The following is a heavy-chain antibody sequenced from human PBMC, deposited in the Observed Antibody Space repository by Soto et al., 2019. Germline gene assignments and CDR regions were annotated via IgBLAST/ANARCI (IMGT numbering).Heavy chain of an antibody. CDR1: EFTFSDYW. CDR3: ARGGGSQAHPSDY. D-gene: IGHD1-26*01. J-gene: IGHJ4*02. CDR2: ISYEESVT. V-gene: IGHV3-74*01. Sequence: EVQQVESGGGLVQPGGSLRLSCAASEFTFSDYWMHWIRQAPGKGLVWVSRISYEESVTSYADSVKGRFTISRDNAKNTVFLQMNSLRAEDTAVYYCARGGGSQAHPSDYWGQGTLVTVSS.